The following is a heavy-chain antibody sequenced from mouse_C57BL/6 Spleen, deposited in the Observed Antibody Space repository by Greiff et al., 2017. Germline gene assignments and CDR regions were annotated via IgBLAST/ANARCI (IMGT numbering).Heavy chain of an antibody. J-gene: IGHJ2*01. D-gene: IGHD2-4*01. CDR1: GYAFSSYW. CDR3: ARMGNYYDYDGEFDY. CDR2: IYPGDGDT. Sequence: QVQLQQSGPELVQPGASVKISCKASGYAFSSYWMNWVKQRPGKGLEWIGRIYPGDGDTNYTGKFTGKATLTADQSSSTAYMQLSSLTSEDSAVYFEARMGNYYDYDGEFDYWGQGTTLTVSS. V-gene: IGHV1-82*01.